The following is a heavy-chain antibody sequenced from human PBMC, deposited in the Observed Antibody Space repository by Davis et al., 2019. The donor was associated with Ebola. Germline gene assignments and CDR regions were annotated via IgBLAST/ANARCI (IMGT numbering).Heavy chain of an antibody. V-gene: IGHV1-18*01. D-gene: IGHD4-11*01. CDR1: GYTFTSYG. J-gene: IGHJ5*02. Sequence: ASVKVSCKASGYTFTSYGISWVRQAPGQGLEWMGWISAYNGNTNYAQKLQGRVTMTRDTSTSTVYMELSSLRSEDTAVYYCARDQGTVTTSTFDPWGQGTLVTVSS. CDR2: ISAYNGNT. CDR3: ARDQGTVTTSTFDP.